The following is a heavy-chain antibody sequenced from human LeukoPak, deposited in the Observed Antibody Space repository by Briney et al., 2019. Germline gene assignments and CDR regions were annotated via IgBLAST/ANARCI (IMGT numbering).Heavy chain of an antibody. V-gene: IGHV3-11*01. D-gene: IGHD3-10*01. CDR3: ARMWFGETPFDP. CDR2: ISSSGSTI. Sequence: LSLTCTVSGGSVSSYYMSWIRQAPGKGLEWVSYISSSGSTIYYADSVKGRFTISRDNTKNSLYLQMNSLRAEDTAVYYCARMWFGETPFDPWGQGTLVTVSS. CDR1: GGSVSSYY. J-gene: IGHJ5*02.